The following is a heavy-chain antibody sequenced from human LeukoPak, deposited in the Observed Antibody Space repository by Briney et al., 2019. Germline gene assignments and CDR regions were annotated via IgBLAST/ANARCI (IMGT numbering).Heavy chain of an antibody. V-gene: IGHV1-2*02. D-gene: IGHD3-9*01. J-gene: IGHJ5*02. CDR2: INPNSGGT. CDR3: ARDRYYDILTGYFDP. CDR1: GYTFTGYY. Sequence: ASVKVSCKASGYTFTGYYMHWVRQAPGQALEWMGWINPNSGGTNYAQKFQGRVTMTRDTSISTAYMELSRLRSDDTAVYYCARDRYYDILTGYFDPWGQGTLVTVSS.